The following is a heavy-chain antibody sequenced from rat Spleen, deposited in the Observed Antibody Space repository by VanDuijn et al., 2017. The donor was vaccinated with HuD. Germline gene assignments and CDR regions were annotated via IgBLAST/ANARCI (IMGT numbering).Heavy chain of an antibody. Sequence: EVQLVESGGGLVQPGGSMKLSCAASGIIFSNYGMAWVRQAPKKGLEWVAYIGFNGGGTYYRDSVKGRFTISRDNAKSTLYLQMDSLRSEDTATYYCTRRLYDYFDYWGQGVMVTVSS. J-gene: IGHJ2*01. CDR2: IGFNGGGT. V-gene: IGHV5-25*01. D-gene: IGHD1-2*01. CDR3: TRRLYDYFDY. CDR1: GIIFSNYG.